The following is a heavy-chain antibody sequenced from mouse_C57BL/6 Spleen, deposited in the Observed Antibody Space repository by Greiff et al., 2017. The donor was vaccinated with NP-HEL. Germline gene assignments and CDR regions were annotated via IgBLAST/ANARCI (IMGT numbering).Heavy chain of an antibody. J-gene: IGHJ4*01. V-gene: IGHV1-64*01. Sequence: QVQLQQPGAELVKPGASVKLSCKASGYTFTSYWMHWVKQRPGQGLEWIGMIHPNSGSTNYNAKFKGKATLTVDTSSSTAYMQLSSLTSDDSAVYYCARGYDGYYVDYALDYWGQGTSVTVSS. CDR3: ARGYDGYYVDYALDY. D-gene: IGHD2-3*01. CDR1: GYTFTSYW. CDR2: IHPNSGST.